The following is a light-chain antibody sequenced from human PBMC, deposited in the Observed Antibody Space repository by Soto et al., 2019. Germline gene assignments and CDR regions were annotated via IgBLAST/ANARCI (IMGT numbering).Light chain of an antibody. CDR1: QSISSW. V-gene: IGKV1-5*03. CDR2: KAS. J-gene: IGKJ1*01. CDR3: QQYNTYT. Sequence: SASVGDRVTITCRASQSISSWLAWYQQKPGKAPKLLIYKASSLESGVPSRFSGSGSGTEFTLTISSLQPDDSATYYCQQYNTYTFGQGTKVDIK.